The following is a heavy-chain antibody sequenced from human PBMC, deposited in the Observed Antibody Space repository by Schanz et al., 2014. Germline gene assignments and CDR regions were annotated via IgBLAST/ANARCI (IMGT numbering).Heavy chain of an antibody. CDR1: GFTFSSYG. J-gene: IGHJ4*02. Sequence: QVQLVESGGGVVQFGRSLRLSCVASGFTFSSYGMHWVRQAPGKGLEWVAVIWYDENNKYYADSVKGRFTMSRDNSKNTLYLQMNSLRAEDPAVYYRARANFRRKINFDYWGRGTLVTVSS. CDR3: ARANFRRKINFDY. CDR2: IWYDENNK. V-gene: IGHV3-33*01.